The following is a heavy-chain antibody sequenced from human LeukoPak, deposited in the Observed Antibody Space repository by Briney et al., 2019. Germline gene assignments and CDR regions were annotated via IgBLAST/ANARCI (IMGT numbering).Heavy chain of an antibody. Sequence: ASVKVSCKASGYTFTKFGFNWVRQAPGQGLEWMGWISSSNGKTNYAQKFQGRVTMTTDTSTTTAFMELRSLRSDDTAVYYCARGQLDWFFDFWGHGTLVTVSS. CDR2: ISSSNGKT. CDR3: ARGQLDWFFDF. D-gene: IGHD3-10*01. CDR1: GYTFTKFG. V-gene: IGHV1-18*01. J-gene: IGHJ2*01.